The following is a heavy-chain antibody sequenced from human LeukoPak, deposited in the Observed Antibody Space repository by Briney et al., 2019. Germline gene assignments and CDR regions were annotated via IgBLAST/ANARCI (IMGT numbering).Heavy chain of an antibody. J-gene: IGHJ4*02. D-gene: IGHD3-3*02. Sequence: GGSLRLSCAASGFTFSSYAMHWVRQAPGKGLEWVAVISYDGSNKYYADSVKGRFTISRVNSKNTLYLQMNSLRAEDTAVYYCARDRIRDFDYWGQGTLVTVSS. CDR3: ARDRIRDFDY. V-gene: IGHV3-30-3*01. CDR2: ISYDGSNK. CDR1: GFTFSSYA.